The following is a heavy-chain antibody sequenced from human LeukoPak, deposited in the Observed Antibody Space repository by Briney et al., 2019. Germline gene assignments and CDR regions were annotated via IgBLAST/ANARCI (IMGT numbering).Heavy chain of an antibody. V-gene: IGHV3-30*03. Sequence: GRSLRLSCAASGFTFSSYGMHWVRQAPGKGLAWVAVISYHGNNKYYADSVKGRFTISRDNSKNTLYLQMNSLRAEDTAVYYCARCPESSGYYYELDSWGQGTLVTVSS. CDR2: ISYHGNNK. CDR1: GFTFSSYG. J-gene: IGHJ4*02. CDR3: ARCPESSGYYYELDS. D-gene: IGHD3-22*01.